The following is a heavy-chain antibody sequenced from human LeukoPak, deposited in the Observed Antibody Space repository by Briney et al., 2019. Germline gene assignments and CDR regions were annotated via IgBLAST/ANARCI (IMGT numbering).Heavy chain of an antibody. Sequence: PSETLSLTCTVSGASISSGNDYWSWIRRPPGKGLEWIGYIYYGGSTYYNPSLKSRLNISVDTSKNQFSLKLNSVTAADTAVYYCARDYLYWGQGTLVIVSS. J-gene: IGHJ4*02. CDR1: GASISSGNDY. CDR2: IYYGGST. CDR3: ARDYLY. V-gene: IGHV4-30-4*01.